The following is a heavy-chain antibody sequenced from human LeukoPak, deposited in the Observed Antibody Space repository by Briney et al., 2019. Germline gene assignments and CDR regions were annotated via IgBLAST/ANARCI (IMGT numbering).Heavy chain of an antibody. J-gene: IGHJ6*02. Sequence: GASVKVSCKASGYTFTSYDINWVRQATGQGLEWMGWMNPNSGNTGYAQKFQGRVTMTRNTSISTAYMELSSLRSEDTAVYYCARGGDFWSGYYTPHYYYYYGMDVWGQGTTVTVSS. CDR2: MNPNSGNT. V-gene: IGHV1-8*01. D-gene: IGHD3-3*01. CDR1: GYTFTSYD. CDR3: ARGGDFWSGYYTPHYYYYYGMDV.